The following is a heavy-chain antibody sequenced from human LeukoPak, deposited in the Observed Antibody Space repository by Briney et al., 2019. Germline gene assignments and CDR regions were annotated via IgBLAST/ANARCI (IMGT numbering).Heavy chain of an antibody. CDR1: GGSFSGYY. V-gene: IGHV4-59*08. Sequence: SETLSLTCAVYGGSFSGYYWSWIRQPPGKGLEWIGYIYYSGSTNYNPSLKSRVTISVDTSKNQFSLKLSSVTAADTAVYYCARHKGPGDYYYYYGMDVWGQGTTVTVSS. CDR3: ARHKGPGDYYYYYGMDV. CDR2: IYYSGST. J-gene: IGHJ6*02.